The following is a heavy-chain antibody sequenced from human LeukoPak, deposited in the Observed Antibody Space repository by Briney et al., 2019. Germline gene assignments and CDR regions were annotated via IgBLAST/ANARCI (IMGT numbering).Heavy chain of an antibody. CDR2: ISSSSSTI. J-gene: IGHJ3*02. D-gene: IGHD2-15*01. CDR3: ARVQRFNIVVVMGAFDI. Sequence: GGSLRLSCAASGFTFDDYGMSWVRQAPGKGLEWVSYISSSSSTIYYADSVKGRFTISRDNAKNSLYLQMNSLRAEDTAVYYCARVQRFNIVVVMGAFDIWGQGTMVTVSS. V-gene: IGHV3-48*01. CDR1: GFTFDDYG.